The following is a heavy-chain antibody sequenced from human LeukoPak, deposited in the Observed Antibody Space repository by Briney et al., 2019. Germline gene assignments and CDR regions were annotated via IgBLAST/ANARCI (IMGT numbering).Heavy chain of an antibody. D-gene: IGHD6-6*01. CDR3: ARGIRVPRRHGPKIAARNWLDP. Sequence: PSETLSLTCSVSGYSISRGCHWAWVRQPPGKGLEWIGEINHSGSTNYNPSLKSRVTISVDTSKNQFSLKLSSVTAADTAVYYCARGIRVPRRHGPKIAARNWLDPWGQGTLVTVSS. J-gene: IGHJ5*02. CDR2: INHSGST. CDR1: GYSISRGCH. V-gene: IGHV4-38-2*02.